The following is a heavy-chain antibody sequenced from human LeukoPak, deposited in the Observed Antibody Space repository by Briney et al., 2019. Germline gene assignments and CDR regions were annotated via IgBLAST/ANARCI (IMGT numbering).Heavy chain of an antibody. J-gene: IGHJ4*02. CDR1: GFIFIIFG. V-gene: IGHV3-30*02. CDR3: GKHDSSSDY. CDR2: IRSDGSDK. D-gene: IGHD3-22*01. Sequence: GGSLRLSCAASGFIFIIFGMHWVRQAPGKGLEWVAFIRSDGSDKSYAGSVMGRFTISRDNSKNTLYLQMNTLRAEDTAVYYFGKHDSSSDYWGQGTLVTVSS.